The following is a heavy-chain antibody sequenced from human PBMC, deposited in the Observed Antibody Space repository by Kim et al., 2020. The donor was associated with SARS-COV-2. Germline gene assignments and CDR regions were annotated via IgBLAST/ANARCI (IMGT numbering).Heavy chain of an antibody. V-gene: IGHV3-33*06. Sequence: GGSLRLSCAASGFTFSSYGMHWVRQAPGKGLEWVAVIWYDGSNKYYADSVKGRFTISRDNSKNTLYLQMNSLRAEDTAVYYCAKDRFSSSGYYNYWGQGTLVTVSS. CDR1: GFTFSSYG. CDR3: AKDRFSSSGYYNY. D-gene: IGHD3-22*01. J-gene: IGHJ4*02. CDR2: IWYDGSNK.